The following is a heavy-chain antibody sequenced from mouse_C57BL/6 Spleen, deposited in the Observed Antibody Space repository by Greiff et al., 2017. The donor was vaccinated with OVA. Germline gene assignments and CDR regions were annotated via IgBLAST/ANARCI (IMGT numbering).Heavy chain of an antibody. D-gene: IGHD2-5*01. CDR3: ARSKGRGYSNYIFAY. CDR1: GYTFTDHT. V-gene: IGHV1-78*01. Sequence: VQVVESDAELVKPGASVKISCKVSGYTFTDHTIHWMKQRPEQGLEWIGYIYPRDGSTKYTETFKGKATLTADKSSSTAYMQLNSLTSEDSAVYFCARSKGRGYSNYIFAYWGQGTLVTVSA. J-gene: IGHJ3*01. CDR2: IYPRDGST.